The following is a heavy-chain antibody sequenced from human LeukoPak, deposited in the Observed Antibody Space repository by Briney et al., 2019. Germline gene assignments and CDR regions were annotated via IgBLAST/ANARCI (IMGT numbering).Heavy chain of an antibody. CDR3: ASAASYYGDTAFDI. CDR1: GDSVSSNSAV. Sequence: SQTLSLTCAISGDSVSSNSAVWNWIRQSPSRGLEWLGWTYYRSKWYNGYAVSVKSRITINPDTSKNQFSLQLDSVTPEDTAVYYCASAASYYGDTAFDIWGQGTMVTVSS. CDR2: TYYRSKWYN. V-gene: IGHV6-1*01. J-gene: IGHJ3*02. D-gene: IGHD4-17*01.